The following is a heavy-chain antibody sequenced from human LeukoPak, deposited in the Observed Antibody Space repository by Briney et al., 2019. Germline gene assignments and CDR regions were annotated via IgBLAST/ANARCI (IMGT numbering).Heavy chain of an antibody. CDR3: AEGRVVVPAAIVAFDI. V-gene: IGHV1-46*01. J-gene: IGHJ3*02. Sequence: GASVKVSCKASGYTFTGYYMHWVRQAPGQGLEWIGIINPSGGSTSYAQKFQGRVTMTRDTSTSTVYMELSSLRSEDTAVYYCAEGRVVVPAAIVAFDIWGQGTMVTVSS. CDR1: GYTFTGYY. D-gene: IGHD2-2*02. CDR2: INPSGGST.